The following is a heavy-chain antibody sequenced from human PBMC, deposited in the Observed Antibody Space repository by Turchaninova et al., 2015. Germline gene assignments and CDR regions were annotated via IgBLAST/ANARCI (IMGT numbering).Heavy chain of an antibody. J-gene: IGHJ4*02. CDR2: INHSGST. Sequence: QVQLQQWGAGLLKPSETLSLTCAVYGGSFSGSYWNWIPQPPGKGREWIGEINHSGSTNYNPSLKSRVTISVDTSKNQFSLKLRSVTAADTAVYYCARGYSSSSYYFDYWGQGTLVTVSS. D-gene: IGHD6-6*01. CDR1: GGSFSGSY. V-gene: IGHV4-34*01. CDR3: ARGYSSSSYYFDY.